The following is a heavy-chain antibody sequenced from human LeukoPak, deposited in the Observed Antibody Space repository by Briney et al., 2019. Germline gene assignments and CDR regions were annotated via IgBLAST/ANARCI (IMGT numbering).Heavy chain of an antibody. Sequence: SETLSLTCTVSGGSISSGDYYWSWTRQPPGKGLEWIGYIYYSGSTYYNPSLKSRVTISVDTSKNQFSLKLSSVTAADTAVYYCARDRDCSSTSCPLDYWGQGTLVTVSS. CDR3: ARDRDCSSTSCPLDY. CDR1: GGSISSGDYY. V-gene: IGHV4-30-4*01. D-gene: IGHD2-2*01. J-gene: IGHJ4*02. CDR2: IYYSGST.